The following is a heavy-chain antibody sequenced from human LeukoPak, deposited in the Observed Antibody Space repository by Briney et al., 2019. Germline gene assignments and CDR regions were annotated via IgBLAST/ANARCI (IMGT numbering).Heavy chain of an antibody. CDR2: IIPIFGTA. Sequence: GASVKVSCKASGGTFSSYAISWVRQAPGQGLEWMGGIIPIFGTANYAQKFQGRVTITADKSTSTAYMELSSLRSEDTAVYYCAINSYGYSTPFDYWGQGTLVTVSS. CDR3: AINSYGYSTPFDY. V-gene: IGHV1-69*06. J-gene: IGHJ4*02. CDR1: GGTFSSYA. D-gene: IGHD5-18*01.